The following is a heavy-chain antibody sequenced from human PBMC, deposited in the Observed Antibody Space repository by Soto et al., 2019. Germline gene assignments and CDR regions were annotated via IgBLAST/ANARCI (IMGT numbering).Heavy chain of an antibody. V-gene: IGHV4-61*01. CDR3: ARGGGKRYCSSTSCYGVVHWFDP. CDR1: GGSVSSGSYY. J-gene: IGHJ5*02. CDR2: IYYSGST. Sequence: SETLSLTCTVSGGSVSSGSYYWSWIRQPPGKGLEWIGYIYYSGSTNYNPSLKSRVTISVDTSKNQFSLKLSSVTAADTAVYYCARGGGKRYCSSTSCYGVVHWFDPWGQGTLVTVSS. D-gene: IGHD2-2*01.